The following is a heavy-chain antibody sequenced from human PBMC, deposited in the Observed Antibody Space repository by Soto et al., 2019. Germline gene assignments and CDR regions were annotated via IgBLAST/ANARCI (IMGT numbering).Heavy chain of an antibody. D-gene: IGHD3-10*01. CDR3: AKDTDSGGQAHLDH. J-gene: IGHJ4*02. CDR1: GFSFNDYA. V-gene: IGHV3-9*01. CDR2: ISWNSGTI. Sequence: GGAVRLSCAASGFSFNDYAMHWVRQVPGKGLEWVARISWNSGTIVHADSVKGRFTISRDNAKNSLYLQMNSLRVEDTAFYYYAKDTDSGGQAHLDHWGQGTLVTVSS.